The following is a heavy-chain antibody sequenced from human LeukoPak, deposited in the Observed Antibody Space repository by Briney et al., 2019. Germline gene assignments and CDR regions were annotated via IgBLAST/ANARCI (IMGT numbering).Heavy chain of an antibody. V-gene: IGHV3-23*01. CDR3: AKNGAYTSGHMDV. CDR1: GFTFSDYA. J-gene: IGHJ6*03. CDR2: ITDDGATT. Sequence: GGSLRLSCAASGFTFSDYAMGWVRQAPGKGLEWVSIITDDGATTYYADSVKGRFTLSRDNSKNTLDLQMNSLRAEDTAIYYCAKNGAYTSGHMDVWGKGTTVTVSS. D-gene: IGHD6-19*01.